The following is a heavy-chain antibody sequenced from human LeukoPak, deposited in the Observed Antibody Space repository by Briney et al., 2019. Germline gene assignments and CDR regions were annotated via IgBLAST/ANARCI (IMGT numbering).Heavy chain of an antibody. Sequence: ASVKVSCKASGYTFTGYYMHWVRQAPGQGLEWMGWINPNSGGTNYAQKFQGRVTMTRDTSISTAYMELSRLRSDDTAVYYCARDPAYSSGLVWSFDYWGQGTLVTVSS. CDR1: GYTFTGYY. V-gene: IGHV1-2*02. D-gene: IGHD6-19*01. CDR2: INPNSGGT. J-gene: IGHJ4*02. CDR3: ARDPAYSSGLVWSFDY.